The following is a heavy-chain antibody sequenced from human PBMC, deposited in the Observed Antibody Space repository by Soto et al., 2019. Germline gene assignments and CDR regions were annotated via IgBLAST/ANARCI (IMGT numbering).Heavy chain of an antibody. V-gene: IGHV3-30-3*02. D-gene: IGHD3-10*01. CDR1: GFTFSSYA. CDR2: ISYDGSNK. J-gene: IGHJ4*02. Sequence: PGGSLRLSCAASGFTFSSYAMHWVRQAPGKGLEWVAVISYDGSNKYYADSVKGRFTISRDNSKNTLYLQMNSLRAEDTAVYYCAKLWFGELLSGDYFDYWGQGTLVTVSS. CDR3: AKLWFGELLSGDYFDY.